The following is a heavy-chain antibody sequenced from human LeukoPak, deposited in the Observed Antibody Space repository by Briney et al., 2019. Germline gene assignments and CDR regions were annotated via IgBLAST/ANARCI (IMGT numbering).Heavy chain of an antibody. D-gene: IGHD3-22*01. CDR1: GFTFNNFP. Sequence: GGSLRLSCAASGFTFNNFPMSWVRQVPGKGLEWVSSISGSGGTTYYAGSVRGRFTISRDNAKKTLYLHMRSLRAEDTALYYCAKDGYFHDSSGYSYFDSWGQGILVSVSS. CDR2: ISGSGGTT. CDR3: AKDGYFHDSSGYSYFDS. J-gene: IGHJ4*02. V-gene: IGHV3-23*01.